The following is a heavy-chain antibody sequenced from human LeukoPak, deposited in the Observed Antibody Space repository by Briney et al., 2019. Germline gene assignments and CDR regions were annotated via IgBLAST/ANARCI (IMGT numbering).Heavy chain of an antibody. J-gene: IGHJ4*02. Sequence: PGGSLRLSCAASGFTFSSYAMSWVRQAPGKGLEWVSAISGSGGSTYYADSVKGRFSISRDNSKNTLYLQMNSLRTDDTAVYYCAKGYYYGSGSYSGDYDYWGQGTLVTVSS. CDR3: AKGYYYGSGSYSGDYDY. V-gene: IGHV3-23*01. CDR1: GFTFSSYA. CDR2: ISGSGGST. D-gene: IGHD3-10*01.